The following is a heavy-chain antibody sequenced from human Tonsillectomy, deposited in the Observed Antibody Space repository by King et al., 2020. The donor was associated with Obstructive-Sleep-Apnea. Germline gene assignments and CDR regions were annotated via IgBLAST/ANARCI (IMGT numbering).Heavy chain of an antibody. Sequence: VQLVESGGGVVQPGRSLRLSCAASGFTVSPYALDWFRQPPGKGREGGAVISNKGTKKYYADSWKGRFTISRDNSKNTLYLQMNSLRAEDTAVYYCARVGQGIDYYYYGMDVWGQGTTVTVSS. CDR2: ISNKGTKK. CDR3: ARVGQGIDYYYYGMDV. D-gene: IGHD2-21*01. J-gene: IGHJ6*02. V-gene: IGHV3-30*04. CDR1: GFTVSPYA.